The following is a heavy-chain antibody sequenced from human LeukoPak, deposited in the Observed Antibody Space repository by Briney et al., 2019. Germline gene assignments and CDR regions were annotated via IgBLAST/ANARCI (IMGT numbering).Heavy chain of an antibody. CDR1: GFTFSSYS. CDR2: ISSSSSYI. CDR3: ASLVRRFTGAFDI. Sequence: GGSLQLSCAASGFTFSSYSMNWVRQAPGKGLEWVSSISSSSSYIYYADSVKGRFTISRDNAKNSLYLQMNSLRAEDTALYYCASLVRRFTGAFDIWGQGTMVTVSS. V-gene: IGHV3-21*04. J-gene: IGHJ3*02. D-gene: IGHD3-10*01.